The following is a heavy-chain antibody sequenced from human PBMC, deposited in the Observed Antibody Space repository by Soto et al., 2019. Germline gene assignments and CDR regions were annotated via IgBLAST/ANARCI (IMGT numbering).Heavy chain of an antibody. J-gene: IGHJ3*02. CDR1: GFTFRSYG. CDR2: ISGSGGST. Sequence: PGGSLRLSCAASGFTFRSYGMSWVRQAPGKGLEWVSTISGSGGSTYYADSVKGRFTISRDNSKNTLYLQMNSLRAEDTAVYYCARKGPPRDAFDIWGQGTMVTVSS. CDR3: ARKGPPRDAFDI. V-gene: IGHV3-23*01.